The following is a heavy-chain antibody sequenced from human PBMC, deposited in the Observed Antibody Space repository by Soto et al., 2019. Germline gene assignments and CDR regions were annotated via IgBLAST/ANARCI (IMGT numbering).Heavy chain of an antibody. D-gene: IGHD6-19*01. CDR1: GDSVSSNTAA. J-gene: IGHJ4*02. CDR3: ARGVAGSGFDL. Sequence: SQTLSLTCAISGDSVSSNTAAWNWIRTSPSRGLEWLGRTYYRSNWRHDYAVSVKSRITVNPDTSKNHFSLQLNSVTPDDTAVYYCARGVAGSGFDLWGQGTLVTVSS. CDR2: TYYRSNWRH. V-gene: IGHV6-1*01.